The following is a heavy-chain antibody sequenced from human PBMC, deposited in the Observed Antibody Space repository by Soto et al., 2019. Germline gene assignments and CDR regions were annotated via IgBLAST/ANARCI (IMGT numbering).Heavy chain of an antibody. V-gene: IGHV3-74*01. CDR1: GFTFARYW. J-gene: IGHJ1*01. CDR3: GRQAALWEKVDF. CDR2: IETDGTTQ. Sequence: GGSLRLSCVVSGFTFARYWMHWVRQAPGKGLVWVARIETDGTTQTYADSVEGRFTISRDNAKNTLYLHMNSLRAEDTAVYYCGRQAALWEKVDFRGHGTPVTVSS. D-gene: IGHD3-10*01.